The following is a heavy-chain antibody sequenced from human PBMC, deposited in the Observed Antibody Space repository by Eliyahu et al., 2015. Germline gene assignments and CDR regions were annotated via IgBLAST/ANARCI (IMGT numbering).Heavy chain of an antibody. J-gene: IGHJ5*02. CDR1: GXSLSGYX. D-gene: IGHD6-13*01. CDR3: ARGHEGPAIAAAAANWFDP. V-gene: IGHV4-34*01. CDR2: XNHSGNS. Sequence: QVQLQQWGAGLLKPSETLSLTCAVXGXSLSGYXWSWIRQPPGKGLGWIGEXNHSGNSNYNPSLKSRVTISLDTSKNQFSLRLSSVTAADTAVYYCARGHEGPAIAAAAANWFDPWGQGTLVTVSS.